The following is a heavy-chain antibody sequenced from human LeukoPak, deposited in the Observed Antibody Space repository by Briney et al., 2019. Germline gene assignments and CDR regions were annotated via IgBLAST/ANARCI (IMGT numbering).Heavy chain of an antibody. Sequence: PGASLRLSCAASGFTFSSYTMSWVRQAPGKGLEWVSSISPNSGYIYYADAVKGRFTISRDDATNSVHLQMNSLRAEDTAMYHCARALTFGGPNWMIEDWGQGTLVTVSS. CDR1: GFTFSSYT. D-gene: IGHD3-16*01. CDR2: ISPNSGYI. CDR3: ARALTFGGPNWMIED. J-gene: IGHJ4*02. V-gene: IGHV3-21*01.